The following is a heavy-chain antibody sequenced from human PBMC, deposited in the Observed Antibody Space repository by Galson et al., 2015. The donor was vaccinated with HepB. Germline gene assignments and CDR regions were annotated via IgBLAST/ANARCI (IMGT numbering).Heavy chain of an antibody. D-gene: IGHD6-13*01. CDR3: ARSLEHVGAAAGLWFDP. CDR2: IDWDDDK. J-gene: IGHJ5*02. Sequence: PALVNPTQTLTLTCTFSGFSLSTSGMCVSWIRQPPGKALEWLALIDWDDDKYYSTSLKTRLTISKDTSKNQVVLTMTNMDPVDTATYYCARSLEHVGAAAGLWFDPWGQGTLVTVSS. V-gene: IGHV2-70*01. CDR1: GFSLSTSGMC.